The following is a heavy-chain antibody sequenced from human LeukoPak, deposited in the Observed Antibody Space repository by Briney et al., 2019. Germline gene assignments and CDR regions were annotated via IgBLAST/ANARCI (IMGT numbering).Heavy chain of an antibody. CDR1: GGTFSSYT. D-gene: IGHD2-21*01. Sequence: VKVSCKASGGTFSSYTISWVRQAPGQGLEWMGRIIPILGIANYPQKFQGRVTITADKSTSTAYMELSSLRSEDTAVYYCARDYCGGDCYYFEYFDYWGQGTLVTVSS. CDR2: IIPILGIA. V-gene: IGHV1-69*04. J-gene: IGHJ4*02. CDR3: ARDYCGGDCYYFEYFDY.